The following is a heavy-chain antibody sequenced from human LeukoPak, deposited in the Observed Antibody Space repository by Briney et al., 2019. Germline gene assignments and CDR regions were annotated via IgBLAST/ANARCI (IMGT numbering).Heavy chain of an antibody. CDR2: ISRSGADT. CDR1: GFTFSSFA. Sequence: PGGSLRLSCAASGFTFSSFAISWVRQPPGKGLEWVSAISRSGADTYYADSVKGRFTISRDNSKNTLYLQMNSLRAEDTAVYHCASVSRGWGQGTLVTVSS. V-gene: IGHV3-23*01. J-gene: IGHJ4*02. D-gene: IGHD3-10*01. CDR3: ASVSRG.